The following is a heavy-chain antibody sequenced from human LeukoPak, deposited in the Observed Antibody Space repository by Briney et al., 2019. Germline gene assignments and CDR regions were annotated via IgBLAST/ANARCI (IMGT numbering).Heavy chain of an antibody. D-gene: IGHD6-13*01. V-gene: IGHV1-3*01. CDR2: FNGVNGNA. CDR3: ARVVVGSSWTPSLFFDL. Sequence: GASVKVSCKASGYTSTNYAMHWVRQAPGQRLEWMGWFNGVNGNAYYSQNFQGRVTITRDTSANTVYMELSSLRSEDTAVYYCARVVVGSSWTPSLFFDLWGLGTLVTVSS. CDR1: GYTSTNYA. J-gene: IGHJ2*01.